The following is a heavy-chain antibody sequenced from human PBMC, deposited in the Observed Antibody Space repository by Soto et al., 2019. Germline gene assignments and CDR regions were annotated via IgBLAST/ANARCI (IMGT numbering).Heavy chain of an antibody. CDR1: GFTFNSHA. D-gene: IGHD6-19*01. Sequence: VQLLESGGGLVQPGGSLRLSCSASGFTFNSHAMSWVRQTPGTGLEWVSGISGGGATTYYADSVKGRFTISRDNSKNTLYLQIYSLRAEDTAVYYCAKQAGYTSDPFDYWGQGTLVTVSP. J-gene: IGHJ4*02. V-gene: IGHV3-23*01. CDR3: AKQAGYTSDPFDY. CDR2: ISGGGATT.